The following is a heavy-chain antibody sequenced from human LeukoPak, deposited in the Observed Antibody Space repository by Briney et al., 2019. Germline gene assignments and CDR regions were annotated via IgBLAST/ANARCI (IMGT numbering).Heavy chain of an antibody. CDR2: ISHDGSNT. CDR3: AKVRWGSDNALDS. CDR1: GFAFNSYG. V-gene: IGHV3-30*18. D-gene: IGHD3-16*01. J-gene: IGHJ4*02. Sequence: GGSLRLSCAASGFAFNSYGMHWVRQAPGKGLEWLAIISHDGSNTYYADSVKGRITISRDNSKNTLYLQMNSLRAEDTAVYYCAKVRWGSDNALDSWGQGTLVTASS.